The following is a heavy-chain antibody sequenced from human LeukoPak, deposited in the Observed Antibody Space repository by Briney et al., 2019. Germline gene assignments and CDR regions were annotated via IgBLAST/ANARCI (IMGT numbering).Heavy chain of an antibody. CDR3: ARMGIAGTYDAFDI. D-gene: IGHD6-13*01. Sequence: GALRLSCVESGFTFSTYAMSWVRQAPGKGLEWVSVNSGSGGSTYYADSVKGRFTISRDNSKNTLYLQMNSLRAEDTAVYYCARMGIAGTYDAFDIWGQGTMVTVSS. CDR1: GFTFSTYA. J-gene: IGHJ3*02. CDR2: NSGSGGST. V-gene: IGHV3-23*01.